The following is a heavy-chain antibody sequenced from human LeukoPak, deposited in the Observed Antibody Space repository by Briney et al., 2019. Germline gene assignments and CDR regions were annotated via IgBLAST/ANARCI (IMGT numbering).Heavy chain of an antibody. J-gene: IGHJ5*01. CDR1: GFTFSSYA. CDR2: ISYDGSNK. CDR3: ARGLRFLEWFDY. V-gene: IGHV3-30-3*01. D-gene: IGHD3-3*01. Sequence: PGGSLRLSCAASGFTFSSYAMHWVRQAPGKGLEWVAVISYDGSNKYYADSVKGRFTISRDNSKNTLYLQMNSLRAEDTAVYYCARGLRFLEWFDYWGQGTLVTVSS.